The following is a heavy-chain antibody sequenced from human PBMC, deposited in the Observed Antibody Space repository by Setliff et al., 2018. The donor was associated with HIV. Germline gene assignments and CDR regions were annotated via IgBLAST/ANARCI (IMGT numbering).Heavy chain of an antibody. J-gene: IGHJ4*01. CDR3: ARSRGTQQEEYYFDY. CDR1: GGSFSGYY. V-gene: IGHV4-34*01. Sequence: SETLSLTCAVYGGSFSGYYWNWIRQPPGKGLDWIGEINHSGNTNYNPSLKSRVTISIDTSKNQFSLRLTSVTAADTAVYYCARSRGTQQEEYYFDYWGPGTLVTVSS. D-gene: IGHD5-12*01. CDR2: INHSGNT.